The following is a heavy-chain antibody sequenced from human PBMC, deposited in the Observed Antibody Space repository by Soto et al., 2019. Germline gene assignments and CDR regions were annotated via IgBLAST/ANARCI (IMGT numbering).Heavy chain of an antibody. CDR2: ISYDGSNK. CDR1: GFTFSSYG. Sequence: GGSLRLSCAASGFTFSSYGMHWVRQAPGKGLEWVAVISYDGSNKYYADSVKGRFTISRDNSKNTLYLQMNSLRAEDTAVYYCAKATMYNWFDPWGQGTLVTVSS. V-gene: IGHV3-30*18. J-gene: IGHJ5*02. CDR3: AKATMYNWFDP.